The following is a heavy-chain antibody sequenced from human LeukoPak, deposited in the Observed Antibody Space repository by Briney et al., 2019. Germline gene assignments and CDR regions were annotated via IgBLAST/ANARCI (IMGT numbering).Heavy chain of an antibody. J-gene: IGHJ4*02. V-gene: IGHV4-59*01. D-gene: IGHD6-19*01. CDR1: GGSISSYY. Sequence: SETLSLTCTVSGGSISSYYWSWIRQPPGKGLEWIGYIYYSGSTNYNPSLKSRVTISVDTSKNQFSLKLSSVTAADTAVYYCARGQAAGTEDPNDYWGQGTLVTVSS. CDR3: ARGQAAGTEDPNDY. CDR2: IYYSGST.